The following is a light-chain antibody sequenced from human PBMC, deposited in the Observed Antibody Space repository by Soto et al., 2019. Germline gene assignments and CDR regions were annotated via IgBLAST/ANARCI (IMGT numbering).Light chain of an antibody. J-gene: IGKJ3*01. CDR1: QSVSTNY. Sequence: EIVLTQSPGTLSLSPGDRATLSCRASQSVSTNYLAWYQQSLGQAPRLLIYGASSRATGIPDRFSGNGSGTDFTLTISRLGPEDFAVYYCHQYGSTPFTFGPGTKVDIK. CDR2: GAS. CDR3: HQYGSTPFT. V-gene: IGKV3-20*01.